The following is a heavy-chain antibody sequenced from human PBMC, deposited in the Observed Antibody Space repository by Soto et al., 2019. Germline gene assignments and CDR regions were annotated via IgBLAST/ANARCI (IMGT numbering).Heavy chain of an antibody. CDR2: IDNSGSS. CDR3: ARDSGTVAGTGTFDY. CDR1: GGSITSYY. J-gene: IGHJ4*02. Sequence: SETLSLTCTVSGGSITSYYWSWIRQPPGKGLEWIGYIDNSGSSVSNPSLTSRVTISADASKDQFSLKLISVTAADTAVYFCARDSGTVAGTGTFDYWGQGALVTV. V-gene: IGHV4-59*01. D-gene: IGHD6-19*01.